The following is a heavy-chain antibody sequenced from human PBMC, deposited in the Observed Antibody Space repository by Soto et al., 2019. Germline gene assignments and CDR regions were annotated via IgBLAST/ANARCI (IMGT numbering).Heavy chain of an antibody. Sequence: ASVKVSCKASGYTFTSYTISWVRQAPGQGLEWMGRIIPILGIANYAQKFQGRVTITADKSTSTAYMELSSLRSEDTAVYYCARAYYYDSSGYYYYYGMDVWGQGTTVTVSS. J-gene: IGHJ6*02. CDR3: ARAYYYDSSGYYYYYGMDV. CDR1: GYTFTSYT. D-gene: IGHD3-22*01. V-gene: IGHV1-69*02. CDR2: IIPILGIA.